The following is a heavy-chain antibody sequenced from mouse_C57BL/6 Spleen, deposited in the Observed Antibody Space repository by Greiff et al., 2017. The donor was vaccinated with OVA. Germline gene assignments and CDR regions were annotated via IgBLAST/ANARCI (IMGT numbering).Heavy chain of an antibody. D-gene: IGHD1-1*01. CDR1: GYTFTSYW. V-gene: IGHV1-69*01. Sequence: QVQLKQPGAELVMPGASVKLSCKASGYTFTSYWMHWVKQRPGQGLEWIGEIDPSDSYTNYNQKFKGKSTLTVDKSSSTAYMQLSSLTSEDSAVYYCARYYGSTNFDYWGQGTTLTVSS. CDR3: ARYYGSTNFDY. J-gene: IGHJ2*01. CDR2: IDPSDSYT.